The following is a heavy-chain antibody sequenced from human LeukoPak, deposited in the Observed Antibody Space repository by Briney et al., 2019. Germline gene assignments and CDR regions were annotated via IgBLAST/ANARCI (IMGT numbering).Heavy chain of an antibody. Sequence: SETLSLTCTVSGGSIRSYYWSWIRQPAGKGLEWIGRMYTSGSTNYNPSLKSRVIMSVDTSKNQFSLKLTSVTAADTAVYYCAREGGFYRPLDYSGQGTLVTVSS. J-gene: IGHJ4*02. V-gene: IGHV4-4*07. CDR3: AREGGFYRPLDY. D-gene: IGHD3-3*01. CDR1: GGSIRSYY. CDR2: MYTSGST.